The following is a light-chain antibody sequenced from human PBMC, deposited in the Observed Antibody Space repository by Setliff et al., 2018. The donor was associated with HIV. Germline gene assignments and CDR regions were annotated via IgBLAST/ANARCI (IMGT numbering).Light chain of an antibody. J-gene: IGLJ1*01. CDR3: SSYTSSSTYV. Sequence: QSVLTQPPSASGSPGQSVTISCTGTSGDVGGYNYVSWYQQHPGKAPKLMIYEVSNRPSGVSNRFSGSKSGNTASLTISGLQAEDEADYYCSSYTSSSTYVFGSGTKVTVL. CDR1: SGDVGGYNY. CDR2: EVS. V-gene: IGLV2-14*01.